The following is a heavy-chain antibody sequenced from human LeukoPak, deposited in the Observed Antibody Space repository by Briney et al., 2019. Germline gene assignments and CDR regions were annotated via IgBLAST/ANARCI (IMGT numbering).Heavy chain of an antibody. Sequence: SETLSLTCTVSGYSISSGYYWGWIRQPPGKGLEWIGSIYHSGSTYYNPSLKSRVTISVDTSKNQFSLKLSSVTAADTAVYYCARGVDIVVVPAAINWFDPRGQGTLVTVSS. CDR1: GYSISSGYY. CDR3: ARGVDIVVVPAAINWFDP. CDR2: IYHSGST. D-gene: IGHD2-2*01. J-gene: IGHJ5*02. V-gene: IGHV4-38-2*02.